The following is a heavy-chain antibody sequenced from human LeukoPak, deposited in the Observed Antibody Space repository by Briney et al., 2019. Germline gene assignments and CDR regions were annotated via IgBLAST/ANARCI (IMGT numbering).Heavy chain of an antibody. D-gene: IGHD6-6*01. J-gene: IGHJ4*02. CDR3: ARDGISTSSRVRYFDY. Sequence: SETLSLTCTVSGGSISSYYWSWIRQPAGKGLEWIGRIYTSGSINYNPSLKSRVTMSVDTSKNQFSLKLSSVTAADTAVYYCARDGISTSSRVRYFDYWGQGTLVTVSS. CDR2: IYTSGSI. V-gene: IGHV4-4*07. CDR1: GGSISSYY.